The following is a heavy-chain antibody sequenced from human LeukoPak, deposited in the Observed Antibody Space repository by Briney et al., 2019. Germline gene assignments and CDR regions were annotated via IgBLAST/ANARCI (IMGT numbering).Heavy chain of an antibody. V-gene: IGHV1-46*01. CDR3: ARGGRGEGTGTTRVAFDI. Sequence: ASVKVSCKASGYTFTAYYMHWVRQAPGQGLEWMGTINPSGGSTSYAQKFQGRVTMTRDTSTSTVYMELSSLRSEDTAVYYCARGGRGEGTGTTRVAFDIWGQGTMVTVSS. D-gene: IGHD1-1*01. CDR1: GYTFTAYY. J-gene: IGHJ3*02. CDR2: INPSGGST.